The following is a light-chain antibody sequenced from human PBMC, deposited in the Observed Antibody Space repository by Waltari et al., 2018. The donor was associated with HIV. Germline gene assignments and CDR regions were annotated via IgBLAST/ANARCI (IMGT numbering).Light chain of an antibody. CDR1: ALPDQF. J-gene: IGLJ2*01. Sequence: YELTQPPSVSVSPGQTARITCYGDALPDQFDPWYQQRPGQAPILLKFKDNKRPAGLPGVFAGSSAGTTVTLTISGVEAEDEADYYCPSAGSSGALGVFGGGTKLTVL. CDR3: PSAGSSGALGV. V-gene: IGLV3-25*03. CDR2: KDN.